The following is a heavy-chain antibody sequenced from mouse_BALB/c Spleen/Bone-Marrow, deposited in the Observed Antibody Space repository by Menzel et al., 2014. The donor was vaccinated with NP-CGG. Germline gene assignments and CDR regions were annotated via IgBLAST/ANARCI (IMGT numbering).Heavy chain of an antibody. J-gene: IGHJ4*01. Sequence: EVQLQQSGAELVKPGASVKLSCTASGFNITATYMHWVKQRPEQGLEWIGRIDPANGNTKYDPKFQGKATITADTSSNTAYLQLSSLTSEDTAVYYCARWEYYAMDYWGQGTSVTVSS. D-gene: IGHD4-1*01. CDR1: GFNITATY. CDR2: IDPANGNT. V-gene: IGHV14-3*02. CDR3: ARWEYYAMDY.